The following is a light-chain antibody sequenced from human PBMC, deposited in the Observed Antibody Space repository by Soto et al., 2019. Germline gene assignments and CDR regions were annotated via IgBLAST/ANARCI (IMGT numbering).Light chain of an antibody. CDR3: QQRSNWPIIT. CDR2: DTS. Sequence: IVLSQSPGTLSLSPGERATLSCRASQSVSSSYLAWYQQKPGQAPRLLIYDTSKRATGIPARFSGSGSGTDFTLTISSLEPEDFAVYYCQQRSNWPIITFGQGTRLEI. CDR1: QSVSSSY. J-gene: IGKJ5*01. V-gene: IGKV3-11*01.